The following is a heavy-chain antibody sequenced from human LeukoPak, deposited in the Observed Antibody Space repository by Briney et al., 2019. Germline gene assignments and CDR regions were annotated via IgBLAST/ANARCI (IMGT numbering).Heavy chain of an antibody. CDR2: INPNSGDT. CDR3: ARRAGYNPGDY. CDR1: GYTFIDYY. Sequence: ASVKVSCKASGYTFIDYYIHWVRQAPGQGLEWMGWINPNSGDTNYAQKFQGRVTMTRDTSISTAYMDLSRLTSDDTAVYYCARRAGYNPGDYWGQGTLVTVSS. D-gene: IGHD5-24*01. V-gene: IGHV1-2*02. J-gene: IGHJ4*02.